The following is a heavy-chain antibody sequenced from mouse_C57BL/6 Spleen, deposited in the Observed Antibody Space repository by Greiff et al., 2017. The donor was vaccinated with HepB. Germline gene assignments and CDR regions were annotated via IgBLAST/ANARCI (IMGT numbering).Heavy chain of an antibody. CDR1: GFSLSTSGMG. V-gene: IGHV8-12*01. D-gene: IGHD1-1*02. CDR2: IYWDDDK. CDR3: ARGGIFYAMDY. J-gene: IGHJ4*01. Sequence: QVTLKESGPGILQSSQTLSLTCSFSGFSLSTSGMGVSWIRQPSGKGLEWLAHIYWDDDKRYNPSLKSRLTISKDTSRNQVFLKITSVDTADTATYYCARGGIFYAMDYWGQGTSVTVSS.